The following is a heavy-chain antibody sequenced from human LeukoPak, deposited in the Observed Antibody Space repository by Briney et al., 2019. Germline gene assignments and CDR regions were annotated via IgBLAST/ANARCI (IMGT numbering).Heavy chain of an antibody. D-gene: IGHD6-13*01. J-gene: IGHJ4*02. Sequence: PGGSLRLSCAASGFTFSSYSMNWVRQAPGKGLEWVSSISSSSSYIYYADSVKGRFTISRDNAKNSLYLQMNSLRAEDTAVYYCAGANSSSWYYFDYWGQGTLVTVSS. CDR3: AGANSSSWYYFDY. CDR2: ISSSSSYI. CDR1: GFTFSSYS. V-gene: IGHV3-21*01.